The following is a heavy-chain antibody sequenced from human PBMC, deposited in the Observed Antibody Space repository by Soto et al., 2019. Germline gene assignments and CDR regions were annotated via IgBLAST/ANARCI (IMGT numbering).Heavy chain of an antibody. V-gene: IGHV3-74*01. D-gene: IGHD2-2*03. J-gene: IGHJ3*02. CDR1: GFTFSGYL. Sequence: VGSLRLSFAASGFTFSGYLMHCFRQAPGKGLVWVSRINSYGTTTSYADSVKGRFTISRDNGESTLYLQMNSLRAEDTAIYYCARGWIGDLNDALDIWGQGTMVTVSS. CDR2: INSYGTTT. CDR3: ARGWIGDLNDALDI.